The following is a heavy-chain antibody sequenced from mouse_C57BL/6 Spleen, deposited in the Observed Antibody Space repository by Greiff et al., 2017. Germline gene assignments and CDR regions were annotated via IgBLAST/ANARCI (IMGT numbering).Heavy chain of an antibody. Sequence: EVQVVESGEGLVKPGGSLKLSCAASGFTFSSYAMSWVRQTPGKRLEWVAYISSGGGYIYYADTVKGRFTISRDNARTTLYLQMSSLKSESTAMXYCTRDCYYPYYYAMDYWGQGTSVTVSA. CDR3: TRDCYYPYYYAMDY. CDR2: ISSGGGYI. D-gene: IGHD2-3*01. CDR1: GFTFSSYA. V-gene: IGHV5-9-1*02. J-gene: IGHJ4*01.